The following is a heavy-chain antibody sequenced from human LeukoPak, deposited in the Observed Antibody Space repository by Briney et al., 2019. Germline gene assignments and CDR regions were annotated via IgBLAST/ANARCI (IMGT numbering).Heavy chain of an antibody. V-gene: IGHV3-53*01. Sequence: GGSLRLSCAASGFTVSSNYMSWVRQAPGKGLEWVSVIYSGGSTYYADSVKGRFTISRDNSKNTLYLQMNSLRAEDTAVYYCARALLRTPTGSHDAFHIWGQGTMVTVSS. D-gene: IGHD1-1*01. CDR1: GFTVSSNY. J-gene: IGHJ3*02. CDR3: ARALLRTPTGSHDAFHI. CDR2: IYSGGST.